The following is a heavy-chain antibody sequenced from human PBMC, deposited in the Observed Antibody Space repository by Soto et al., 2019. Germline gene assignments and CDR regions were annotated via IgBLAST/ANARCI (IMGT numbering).Heavy chain of an antibody. CDR2: ISGGGDST. CDR3: AGRDGRRLPYCADF. Sequence: EVQFLESGGNLVQPGGSLRLSCAASGVTFRNYAMSWVRQAPGKGLEWVSSISGGGDSTYYADSVKGRFTISRDNSKNTLYLQMNTLRADDTAVYYCAGRDGRRLPYCADFWGQGTLVTVSS. CDR1: GVTFRNYA. D-gene: IGHD5-18*01. V-gene: IGHV3-23*01. J-gene: IGHJ4*02.